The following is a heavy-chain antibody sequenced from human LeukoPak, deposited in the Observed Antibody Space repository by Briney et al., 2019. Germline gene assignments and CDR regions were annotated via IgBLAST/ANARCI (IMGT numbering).Heavy chain of an antibody. V-gene: IGHV3-74*01. J-gene: IGHJ2*01. CDR1: GFTFSSYW. Sequence: GGSLRLSFAASGFTFSSYWMHWVRQAPGKGLVWFPRINTDGSSTSYADSVKGRFTISRDNAKNTLYLQMNSLRAEDTAVYYCARSPCSTSCYDWYFDLWGRGTLVTVSS. CDR2: INTDGSST. CDR3: ARSPCSTSCYDWYFDL. D-gene: IGHD2-2*01.